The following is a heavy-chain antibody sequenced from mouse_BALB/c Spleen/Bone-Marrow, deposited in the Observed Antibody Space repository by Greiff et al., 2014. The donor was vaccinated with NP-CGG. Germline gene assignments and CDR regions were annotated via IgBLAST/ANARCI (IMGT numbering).Heavy chain of an antibody. Sequence: EVKLMESGPGLVKPSQSLTLTCTVTGYSITSDYVWNWIRQFPGNKLEWMGYISYSGSTNYNPSLKSRTSITRDTSKNQFFLQFNAVTTEDTATYYCARDDFGVWGAGTTVTVSS. CDR2: ISYSGST. V-gene: IGHV3-2*02. CDR3: ARDDFGV. J-gene: IGHJ1*01. D-gene: IGHD2-4*01. CDR1: GYSITSDYV.